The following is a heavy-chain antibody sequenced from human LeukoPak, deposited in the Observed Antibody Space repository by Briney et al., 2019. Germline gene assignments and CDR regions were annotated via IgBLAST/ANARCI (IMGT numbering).Heavy chain of an antibody. J-gene: IGHJ4*02. CDR3: AIGGSSGWYLNY. D-gene: IGHD6-19*01. V-gene: IGHV1-18*01. Sequence: ASVKVSCKASGYTFTIYGISWVRQDPGQGLAWMGWISAYNGNTNYAQKLQGRVTMTTDTSTSTAYMELRSLRSDDTAVYYCAIGGSSGWYLNYWGQGTLVTVSS. CDR1: GYTFTIYG. CDR2: ISAYNGNT.